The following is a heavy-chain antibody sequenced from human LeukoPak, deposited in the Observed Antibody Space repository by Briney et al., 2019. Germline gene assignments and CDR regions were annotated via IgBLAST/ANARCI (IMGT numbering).Heavy chain of an antibody. CDR2: ITIRSSHI. J-gene: IGHJ6*03. CDR3: ARVAAGATVNNISYYYMDV. CDR1: GFTVSIYS. D-gene: IGHD4-17*01. Sequence: GGSLRLSREASGFTVSIYSISWFRQAAGKGREWVASITIRSSHIYYEDSVKGRFTIFRVNARNSLYLQMNNLRAEDAAVYFCARVAAGATVNNISYYYMDVWGKGTTVTV. V-gene: IGHV3-21*01.